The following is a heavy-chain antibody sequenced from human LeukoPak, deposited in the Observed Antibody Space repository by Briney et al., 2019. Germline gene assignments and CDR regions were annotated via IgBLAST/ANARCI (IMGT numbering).Heavy chain of an antibody. CDR2: IYYSGST. CDR1: GGSITNNNYY. Sequence: PSETLSLTCTVSGGSITNNNYYWAWIRQPPGKGLEWIGSIYYSGSTFYNPSLKSRLTISVDTSKNHFSLKLSSVTAADTAVYYCASFKGFYDSSGPNRFDPWGQGTLVTVSS. V-gene: IGHV4-39*07. D-gene: IGHD3-22*01. J-gene: IGHJ5*02. CDR3: ASFKGFYDSSGPNRFDP.